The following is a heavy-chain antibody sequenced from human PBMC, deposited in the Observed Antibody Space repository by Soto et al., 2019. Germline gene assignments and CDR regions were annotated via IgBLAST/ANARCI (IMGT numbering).Heavy chain of an antibody. CDR1: GGTLSSYA. CDR2: IIPIFGTA. CDR3: ARHVPAAGYYYGMDV. V-gene: IGHV1-69*12. Sequence: QVQLVQSGAEVKKPGSSVKVSCKASGGTLSSYAISWVRQAPGQGLEWMGGIIPIFGTANYAQKFQGRVTITADESTSTAYMELSSLRSEVTAVNYCARHVPAAGYYYGMDVWGQGTTVTVSS. J-gene: IGHJ6*02. D-gene: IGHD2-2*01.